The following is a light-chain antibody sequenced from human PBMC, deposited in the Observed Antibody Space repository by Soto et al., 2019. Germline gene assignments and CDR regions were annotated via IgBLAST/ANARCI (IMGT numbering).Light chain of an antibody. CDR2: KNN. V-gene: IGLV1-47*01. J-gene: IGLJ7*01. CDR1: NSNIGTNY. Sequence: QSVLTQPPSASGTPGQRVTISCSGNNSNIGTNYVYWYQQLPGTAPKLLIYKNNQRPSGVPDRFSGSKSGTSASLAISGLRSEDEADYYCATWDDSLSGYVFGAGTQLTVL. CDR3: ATWDDSLSGYV.